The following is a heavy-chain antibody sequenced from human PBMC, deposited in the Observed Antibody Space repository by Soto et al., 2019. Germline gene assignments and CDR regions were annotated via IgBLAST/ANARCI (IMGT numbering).Heavy chain of an antibody. V-gene: IGHV3-74*01. CDR2: INSDWSST. J-gene: IGHJ5*02. CDR1: GFTFSSYW. CDR3: ASPSVFNWFDP. Sequence: GGSLRLSCAASGFTFSSYWMHWVRQAPGKGLGWVSRINSDWSSTSYADSVKGRFTISRDNAKNTLYLQMNSLKAEDTAVYYCASPSVFNWFDPWGQGTLVTVSS. D-gene: IGHD3-16*01.